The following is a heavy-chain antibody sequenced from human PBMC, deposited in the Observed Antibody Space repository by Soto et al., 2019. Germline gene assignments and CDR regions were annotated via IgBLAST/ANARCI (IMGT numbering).Heavy chain of an antibody. CDR3: AREKVVGRGIWFAP. D-gene: IGHD2-15*01. Sequence: QVQLQESGPGLVQPSDTLSLTCTVSGASFSGYYWSWIRQPPGKGLEWIGYISYTGSTNYNPSLKSRVTISLDRTNHQFSLTLSSVTPVDTAVYYCAREKVVGRGIWFAPWGQGPLVNVSS. J-gene: IGHJ5*02. CDR2: ISYTGST. CDR1: GASFSGYY. V-gene: IGHV4-59*01.